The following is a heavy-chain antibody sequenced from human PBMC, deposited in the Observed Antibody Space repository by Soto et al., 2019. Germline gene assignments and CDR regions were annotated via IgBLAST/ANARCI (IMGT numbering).Heavy chain of an antibody. CDR3: ARLPGIAAAGTLGDFDY. CDR1: GCSFTSYW. D-gene: IGHD6-13*01. CDR2: IYPGDSDT. Sequence: GESLKISCKGSGCSFTSYWIGWVRQMPGKGLEWMGIIYPGDSDTRYSPSFQGQVTISADKSISTAYLQWSSLKASDTAMYYCARLPGIAAAGTLGDFDYWGQGTLVTVSS. J-gene: IGHJ4*02. V-gene: IGHV5-51*01.